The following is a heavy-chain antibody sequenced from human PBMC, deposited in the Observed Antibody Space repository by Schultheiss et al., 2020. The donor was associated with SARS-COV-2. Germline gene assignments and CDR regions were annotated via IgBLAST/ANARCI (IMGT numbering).Heavy chain of an antibody. V-gene: IGHV3-30*04. D-gene: IGHD3-22*01. J-gene: IGHJ4*02. CDR3: ASSYDSSGYCFDY. CDR1: GFTFSSYA. CDR2: ISYDGSNK. Sequence: GGSLRLSCAASGFTFSSYAMHWVRQAPGKGLEWVAVISYDGSNKYYADSVKGRFTISRDNSKNTLYLQMNSLRAEDTAVYYCASSYDSSGYCFDYWGQGTLVTGSS.